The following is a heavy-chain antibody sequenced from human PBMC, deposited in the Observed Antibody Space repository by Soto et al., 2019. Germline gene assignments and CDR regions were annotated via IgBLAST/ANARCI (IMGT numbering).Heavy chain of an antibody. Sequence: GGSLRLSCEASGFTFNIHWMAWVRQAPGKGLEWVASIKHDGSEEYYVDSVKGRFTMYRDNARNSLYLQLSSLRAEDAALYYCARDSRGANFDYWGQGALVTVSS. V-gene: IGHV3-7*01. CDR1: GFTFNIHW. CDR2: IKHDGSEE. J-gene: IGHJ4*02. CDR3: ARDSRGANFDY. D-gene: IGHD2-15*01.